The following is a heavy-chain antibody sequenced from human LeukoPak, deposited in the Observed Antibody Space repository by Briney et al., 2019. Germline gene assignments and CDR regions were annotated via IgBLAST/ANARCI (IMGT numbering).Heavy chain of an antibody. D-gene: IGHD6-13*01. Sequence: ASVKVSCKVSGYTLTELSMHWVRQAPGKGLEWMGGFDPEDGETIYAQKFQGRVTMTEDTSTDTAYMELRSLRSDDTAVYYCARGSGIAAAGTLNYWGQGTLVTVSS. CDR3: ARGSGIAAAGTLNY. V-gene: IGHV1-24*01. J-gene: IGHJ4*02. CDR2: FDPEDGET. CDR1: GYTLTELS.